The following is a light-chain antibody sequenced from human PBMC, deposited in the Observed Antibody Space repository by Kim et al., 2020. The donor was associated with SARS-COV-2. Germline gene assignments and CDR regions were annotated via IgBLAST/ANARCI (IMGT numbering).Light chain of an antibody. CDR3: QAWDNNNGV. CDR1: RLGDRY. Sequence: SYELTQPPSVSVPPGQTASITCSGDRLGDRYASWYQQKPGQSPVLVIYNDCRRPSGIPERFSGSNSGNTATLTISGTQAIDEADYYCQAWDNNNGVFGGGTKLAVL. J-gene: IGLJ3*02. V-gene: IGLV3-1*01. CDR2: NDC.